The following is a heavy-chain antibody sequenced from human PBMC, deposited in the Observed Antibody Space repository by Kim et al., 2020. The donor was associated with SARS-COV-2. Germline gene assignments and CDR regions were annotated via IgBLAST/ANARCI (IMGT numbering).Heavy chain of an antibody. D-gene: IGHD3-10*01. CDR3: ASLRGFGEYTGDAFDI. Sequence: SVKGRFTISRDNSKNTLYLQMNSLRAEDTAVYYCASLRGFGEYTGDAFDIWGQGTMVTVSS. J-gene: IGHJ3*02. V-gene: IGHV3-30*01.